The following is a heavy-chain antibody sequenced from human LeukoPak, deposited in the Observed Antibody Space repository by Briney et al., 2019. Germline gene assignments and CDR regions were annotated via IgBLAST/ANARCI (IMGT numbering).Heavy chain of an antibody. CDR2: INPSGGST. D-gene: IGHD5-24*01. Sequence: ASVKVSCKASGYTFTSYYMHWVRQAPGQGLEWMGIINPSGGSTSYAQKFQGRVTMTRDMSTSTVYMELSSLRSDDTAVYYCARGLQETLGWLKAFSAFDIWGQGTMVTVSS. J-gene: IGHJ3*02. CDR1: GYTFTSYY. CDR3: ARGLQETLGWLKAFSAFDI. V-gene: IGHV1-46*01.